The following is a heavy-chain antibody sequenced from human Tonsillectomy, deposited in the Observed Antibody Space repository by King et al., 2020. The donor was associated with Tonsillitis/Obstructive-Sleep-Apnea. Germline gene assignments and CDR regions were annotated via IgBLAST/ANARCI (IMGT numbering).Heavy chain of an antibody. CDR2: ISPYNGNT. CDR1: GYTFTNYV. V-gene: IGHV1-18*01. CDR3: ARGPNDYQVYMDV. Sequence: QLVQSGAEVKKPGASVKVSCKASGYTFTNYVISWVRQAPGQGLEWMGWISPYNGNTNHAQKLQGRVTMTSDTSTTTAYMELRSLRSDDTAVYYCARGPNDYQVYMDVWGQGTTVTVSS. J-gene: IGHJ6*03. D-gene: IGHD4-11*01.